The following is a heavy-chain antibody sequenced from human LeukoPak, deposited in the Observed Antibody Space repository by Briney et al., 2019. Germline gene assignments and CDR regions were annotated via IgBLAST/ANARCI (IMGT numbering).Heavy chain of an antibody. Sequence: PSETLSLTCTVSGGSISSYYWSWIRQPPGKGLEWIGYIYYSGSTNYNPSLKSRVTISVDTSKNQFSLKLSSVTAADTAVYYCARGRVDPDRPYYYYYYYMDVWGKGTTVTVSS. J-gene: IGHJ6*03. CDR2: IYYSGST. CDR1: GGSISSYY. CDR3: ARGRVDPDRPYYYYYYYMDV. D-gene: IGHD2-15*01. V-gene: IGHV4-59*12.